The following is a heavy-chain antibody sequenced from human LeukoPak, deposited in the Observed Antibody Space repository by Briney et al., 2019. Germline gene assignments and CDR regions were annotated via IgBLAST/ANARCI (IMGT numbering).Heavy chain of an antibody. D-gene: IGHD3-22*01. J-gene: IGHJ6*02. CDR3: ARVGYYDSSGYIIDCGMDV. CDR2: IYYSGST. Sequence: SETLSLTCTVSGGSISSYYWSWIRQPPGKGLEWIVYIYYSGSTNYNPSLKSRVTISVDTSKNQFSLKLSSVTAADTAVYYCARVGYYDSSGYIIDCGMDVWGQGTTVTVSS. V-gene: IGHV4-59*01. CDR1: GGSISSYY.